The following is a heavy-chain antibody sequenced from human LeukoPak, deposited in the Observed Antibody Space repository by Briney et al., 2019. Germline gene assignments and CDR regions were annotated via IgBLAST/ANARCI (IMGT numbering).Heavy chain of an antibody. CDR3: ARFYCSSTSCYYNGMDV. CDR1: GVSFSGYY. CDR2: INHSGST. Sequence: SETLSLTCAVYGVSFSGYYWSWIRQPPGKGLEWIGEINHSGSTNYNPSLKSRVTISVDTSKNQFSLKLSSVTAADTAVYYCARFYCSSTSCYYNGMDVWGQGTTVTVSS. D-gene: IGHD2-2*01. J-gene: IGHJ6*02. V-gene: IGHV4-34*01.